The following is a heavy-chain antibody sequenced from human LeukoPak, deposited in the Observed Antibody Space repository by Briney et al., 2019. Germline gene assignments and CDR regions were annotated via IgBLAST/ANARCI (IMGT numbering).Heavy chain of an antibody. V-gene: IGHV1-69*01. D-gene: IGHD3-22*01. Sequence: SVKVSCKASGGTFSSYAISWARQAPGQGLEWMGGIIPIFGTANYAQKFQGRVTITADESTSTAYMELSSLRSEDTAVYYCARDTYSSGYDYFDYWGQGTLVTVSS. CDR1: GGTFSSYA. CDR3: ARDTYSSGYDYFDY. J-gene: IGHJ4*02. CDR2: IIPIFGTA.